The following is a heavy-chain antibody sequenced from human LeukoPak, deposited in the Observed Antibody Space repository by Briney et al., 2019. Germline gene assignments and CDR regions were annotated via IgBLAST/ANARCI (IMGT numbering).Heavy chain of an antibody. J-gene: IGHJ3*02. CDR2: INPNSGGT. D-gene: IGHD6-19*01. CDR1: GYTFTGYY. V-gene: IGHV1-2*02. CDR3: AKVMGSGQWLVESEDFDI. Sequence: ASVKVSCKASGYTFTGYYIHWVRQAPGQGLEWMGWINPNSGGTNYAQKFQGRVTMTRDTSISTAYMELSRLRSDDTAVYYCAKVMGSGQWLVESEDFDIWGQGTMVTVSS.